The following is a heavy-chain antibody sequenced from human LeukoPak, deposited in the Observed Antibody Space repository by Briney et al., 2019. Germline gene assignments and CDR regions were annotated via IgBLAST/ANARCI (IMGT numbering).Heavy chain of an antibody. J-gene: IGHJ4*02. CDR1: GFTSSSYA. CDR2: ISYDGSIT. Sequence: GRSLRLSCAASGFTSSSYAMHWVRQAPGKGLEWVAIISYDGSITYYADSVKGRFTISRDNSKNTLCLQMNSLSVEDTAVYYCARRIGAGALDYWGQGTLVTVSS. D-gene: IGHD6-13*01. V-gene: IGHV3-30-3*01. CDR3: ARRIGAGALDY.